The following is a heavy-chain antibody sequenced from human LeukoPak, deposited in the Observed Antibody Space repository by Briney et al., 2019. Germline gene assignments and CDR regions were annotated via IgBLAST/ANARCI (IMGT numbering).Heavy chain of an antibody. D-gene: IGHD2-8*01. CDR2: ITVSSGTR. J-gene: IGHJ3*02. CDR1: GFNFNTYA. CDR3: AKDPNGDYIGAFDS. V-gene: IGHV3-23*01. Sequence: GGSLRLSCTASGFNFNTYAMTRVRQAPGRGLEWVSSITVSSGTRNYADSMKGRFTISRDNSKNTLYLQMNSLRVEDTAIYYCAKDPNGDYIGAFDSWGQGTLVTVSS.